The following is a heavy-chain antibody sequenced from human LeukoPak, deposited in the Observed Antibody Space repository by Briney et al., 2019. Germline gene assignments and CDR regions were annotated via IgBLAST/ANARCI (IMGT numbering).Heavy chain of an antibody. V-gene: IGHV4-59*08. Sequence: PSETLSLTCTVSGGSTSGYYWSWIRQSPGKGLEWIAYVYSSGSTNYNPSLYSRVTISLDTSKNQFSLKLSSVTAADTAVYFCARSGTRSGGAFDIWGQGTMVTVSS. CDR1: GGSTSGYY. CDR3: ARSGTRSGGAFDI. J-gene: IGHJ3*02. D-gene: IGHD4-23*01. CDR2: VYSSGST.